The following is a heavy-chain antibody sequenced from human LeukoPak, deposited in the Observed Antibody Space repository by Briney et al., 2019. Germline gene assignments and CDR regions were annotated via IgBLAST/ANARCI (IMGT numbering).Heavy chain of an antibody. CDR3: AREGVSSTSGDYYSYGRDV. J-gene: IGHJ6*02. Sequence: GGSLRLSCAASGFTFSTYEMNWVRQAPGKGLEWVSYISSSGSTIYYADSVKGRFTISRDNAKNSLYLQMNSLRAEHTVVYYCAREGVSSTSGDYYSYGRDVWGQGTTVTVSS. CDR2: ISSSGSTI. CDR1: GFTFSTYE. D-gene: IGHD2-2*01. V-gene: IGHV3-48*03.